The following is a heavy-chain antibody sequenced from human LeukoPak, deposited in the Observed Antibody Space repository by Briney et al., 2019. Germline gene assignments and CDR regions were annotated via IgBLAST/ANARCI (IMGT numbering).Heavy chain of an antibody. J-gene: IGHJ3*02. CDR3: ASGGRIVGATGDAFDI. CDR2: VDPEDGET. CDR1: GYTFTDYY. V-gene: IGHV1-69-2*01. Sequence: EASVKVSCKVSGYTFTDYYMHWVQQAPGKGLEWMGLVDPEDGETIYAEKFQGRVTITADTSTDTAYMELSSLRSEDTAVYYCASGGRIVGATGDAFDIWGQGTMVTVSS. D-gene: IGHD1-26*01.